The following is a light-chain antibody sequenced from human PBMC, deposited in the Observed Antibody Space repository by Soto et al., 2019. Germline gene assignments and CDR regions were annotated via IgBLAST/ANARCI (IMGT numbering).Light chain of an antibody. J-gene: IGKJ5*01. CDR2: GAS. CDR1: QSVGGN. V-gene: IGKV3-20*01. Sequence: EMGVTQSPGSLSLSPGERATLSCRASQSVGGNLAWYQQKPGQPPKLLIFGASSRATDIPDRFSGSGSGTDFTLTISRLEPEDFALYYCQHYGAAAITFGQGTRLESK. CDR3: QHYGAAAIT.